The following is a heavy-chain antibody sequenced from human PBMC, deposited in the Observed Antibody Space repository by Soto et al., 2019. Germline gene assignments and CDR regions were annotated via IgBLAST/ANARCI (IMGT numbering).Heavy chain of an antibody. CDR1: GYTFTSYY. D-gene: IGHD2-15*01. CDR3: ARDGPDCSGGSCYSRDNWFDP. CDR2: INPSGGST. V-gene: IGHV1-46*01. J-gene: IGHJ5*02. Sequence: QVQLVQSGAEVKKPGASVKVSCKASGYTFTSYYMHWVRQAPGQGLEWMGIINPSGGSTSYAQKYQGRVTMTRDTSTSAVYMQLSSLTSDVTAVYYCARDGPDCSGGSCYSRDNWFDPWGQGTLVTVSS.